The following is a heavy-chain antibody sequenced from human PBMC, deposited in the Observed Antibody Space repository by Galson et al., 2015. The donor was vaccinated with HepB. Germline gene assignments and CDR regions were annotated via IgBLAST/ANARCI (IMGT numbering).Heavy chain of an antibody. CDR1: GGSISTYY. Sequence: SETLSLTCNVSGGSISTYYGSWIRQPPGKELEWIGYIYYNGRTNYNPSLKSRVTILLDASKNQFSLNLSSVTAADTALYYCAREAYYYDSSGSYDALDVWGQGTMVTVSS. D-gene: IGHD3-22*01. CDR3: AREAYYYDSSGSYDALDV. V-gene: IGHV4-59*01. CDR2: IYYNGRT. J-gene: IGHJ3*01.